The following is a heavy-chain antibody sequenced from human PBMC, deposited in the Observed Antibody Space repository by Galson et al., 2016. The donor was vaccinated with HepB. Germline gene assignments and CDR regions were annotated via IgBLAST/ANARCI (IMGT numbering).Heavy chain of an antibody. Sequence: SLRLSCAASGVNVRNNYMSCVRQAPGKGLEWVSVIHSGDDTYYADSVKGRFTISRDNFRNTLSLQMNSLRGEDTAVYFCARFLSSPHYYFDYWGQGALVTVSS. J-gene: IGHJ4*02. CDR3: ARFLSSPHYYFDY. CDR1: GVNVRNNY. CDR2: IHSGDDT. V-gene: IGHV3-53*01.